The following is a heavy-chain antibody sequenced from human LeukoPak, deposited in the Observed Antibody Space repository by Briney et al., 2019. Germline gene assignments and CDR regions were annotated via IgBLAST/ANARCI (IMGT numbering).Heavy chain of an antibody. CDR3: AKDLGMATITGNYFDY. V-gene: IGHV3-21*04. Sequence: GGSLRLSCAASGFTFSSYSMNWVRQAPGKGLEWVSSISSSSSYIYYADSVKGRFTISRDNSKNTLYLQMNSLRAEDTAVYYCAKDLGMATITGNYFDYWGQGTLVTVSS. CDR1: GFTFSSYS. CDR2: ISSSSSYI. J-gene: IGHJ4*02. D-gene: IGHD5-24*01.